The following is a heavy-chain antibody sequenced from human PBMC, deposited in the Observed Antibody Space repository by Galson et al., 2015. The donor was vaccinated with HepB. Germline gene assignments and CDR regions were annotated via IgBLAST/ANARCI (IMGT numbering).Heavy chain of an antibody. Sequence: SVKVSCKVSGYTLSELSMHWVRQTPGQGLEWMGGFDREDGETIYAQKFQDRVIMAEDTYKDTAYMELSSLRSQDTAVYYCAIESSSGWRANFHYGMDVWGQGTTVTVSS. J-gene: IGHJ6*02. CDR3: AIESSSGWRANFHYGMDV. V-gene: IGHV1-24*01. D-gene: IGHD6-19*01. CDR1: GYTLSELS. CDR2: FDREDGET.